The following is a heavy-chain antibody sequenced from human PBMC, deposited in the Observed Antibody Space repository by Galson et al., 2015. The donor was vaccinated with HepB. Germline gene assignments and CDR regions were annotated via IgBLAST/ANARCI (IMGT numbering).Heavy chain of an antibody. Sequence: CLRLSCAASGFTFSDYYMSWIRQAPGKGLEWLSYISSSTTYTNYADSVKGRFTISRDNAKNSLFLQINSLRAEDTAVYYCARVADADYGDHSHFDYWGQGTLVTVSS. CDR1: GFTFSDYY. J-gene: IGHJ4*02. CDR3: ARVADADYGDHSHFDY. D-gene: IGHD4-17*01. V-gene: IGHV3-11*06. CDR2: ISSSTTYT.